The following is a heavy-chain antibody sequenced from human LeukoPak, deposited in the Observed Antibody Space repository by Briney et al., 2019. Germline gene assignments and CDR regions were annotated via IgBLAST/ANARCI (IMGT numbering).Heavy chain of an antibody. CDR1: GGSFSGYY. D-gene: IGHD3-9*01. V-gene: IGHV4-34*01. Sequence: TSETLSLTCAVYGGSFSGYYWSWIRQPPGKGLEWIGEINHSGSTNYNPSLKSRVTISVDTSKNQFSLKLSSVTAADTAVYYCAAGLDWLLRGNFDYWGQGTLVTVSS. CDR3: AAGLDWLLRGNFDY. J-gene: IGHJ4*02. CDR2: INHSGST.